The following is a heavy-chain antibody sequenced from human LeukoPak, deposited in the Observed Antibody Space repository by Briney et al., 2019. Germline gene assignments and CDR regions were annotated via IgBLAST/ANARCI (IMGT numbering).Heavy chain of an antibody. Sequence: PGGSLRLSCEASGFTFTTYSMTWVRQAPGKGLEWVSIISSGSSAIFSADALKGRFTISRDDAKNLLYLDMNSLRAEDTAVYYCARGGAAGTISDYWGQGTLVTVSS. V-gene: IGHV3-21*01. D-gene: IGHD6-13*01. CDR1: GFTFTTYS. CDR3: ARGGAAGTISDY. CDR2: ISSGSSAI. J-gene: IGHJ4*02.